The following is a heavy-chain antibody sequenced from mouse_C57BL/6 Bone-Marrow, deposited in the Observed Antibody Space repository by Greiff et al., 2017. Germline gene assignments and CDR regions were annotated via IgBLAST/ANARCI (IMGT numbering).Heavy chain of an antibody. Sequence: QVQLRQPGAELVRPGSSVKLSCKASGYTFTSYWMHWVKQRPIQGLEWIGNIDPSDSETHYNQKFKDKATLTVDKSSSTAYMQLSSLTSEDSAVSVTTVVDYAMDYWGQGTSVTVSS. CDR1: GYTFTSYW. CDR3: TVVDYAMDY. J-gene: IGHJ4*01. D-gene: IGHD1-1*01. V-gene: IGHV1-52*01. CDR2: IDPSDSET.